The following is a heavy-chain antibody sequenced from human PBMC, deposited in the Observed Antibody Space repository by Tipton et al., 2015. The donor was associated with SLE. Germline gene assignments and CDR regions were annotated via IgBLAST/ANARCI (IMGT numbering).Heavy chain of an antibody. V-gene: IGHV3-74*01. Sequence: SLRLSCAASGFTFSDYYMSWIRQAPGKGLEWVSRINSDGSSTSYADSVKGRFTISRDNAKNSLYLQMNSLRAEDTAVYYCARDVGNVVDYYYGMDVWGQGTTVTVSS. CDR3: ARDVGNVVDYYYGMDV. CDR2: INSDGSST. J-gene: IGHJ6*02. CDR1: GFTFSDYY. D-gene: IGHD2-15*01.